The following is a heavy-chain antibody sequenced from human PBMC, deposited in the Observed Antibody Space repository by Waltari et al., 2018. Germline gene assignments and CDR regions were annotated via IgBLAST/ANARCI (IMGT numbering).Heavy chain of an antibody. D-gene: IGHD2-21*01. V-gene: IGHV3-23*01. Sequence: EVQLLESGGGLVQPGGSLRLSCAASGFTFSSYAMSWVRQAPGKGLEWVSASSGSGGSTYYADSVKGRFTISRDNSKNTLYLQMNSLRAEDTAVYYCAKGGGWHNYYYYYMDVWGKGTTVTISS. CDR1: GFTFSSYA. J-gene: IGHJ6*03. CDR2: SSGSGGST. CDR3: AKGGGWHNYYYYYMDV.